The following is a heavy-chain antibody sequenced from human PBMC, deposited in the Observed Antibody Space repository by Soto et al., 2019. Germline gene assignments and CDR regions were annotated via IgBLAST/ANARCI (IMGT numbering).Heavy chain of an antibody. D-gene: IGHD6-6*01. J-gene: IGHJ4*02. CDR2: ISAHNGNT. CDR1: GYTFTSYG. CDR3: ARGRDGDY. V-gene: IGHV1-18*01. Sequence: QVHLVQSGAEVKKPGASVKVSCKASGYTFTSYGITWVRQAPGQGLEWMGWISAHNGNTDYAQKLQGRVIVTRDTSTSTASMELRGLMSDDTAVYYCARGRDGDYWGQGALVTVSS.